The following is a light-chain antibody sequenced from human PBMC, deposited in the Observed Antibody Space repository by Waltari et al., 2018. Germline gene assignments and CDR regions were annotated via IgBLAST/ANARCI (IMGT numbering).Light chain of an antibody. CDR1: QSVLYSSNNKNY. Sequence: DIVMTQSPDSLAVSLGERATLNCKSSQSVLYSSNNKNYLAWYQQKPGQPPKLLIYWASTRESGVPDRFSGSGSGTDFTLTISSLQAEDVAAYYCQQYYSTPRTFGQGTKLEIK. CDR3: QQYYSTPRT. V-gene: IGKV4-1*01. J-gene: IGKJ2*01. CDR2: WAS.